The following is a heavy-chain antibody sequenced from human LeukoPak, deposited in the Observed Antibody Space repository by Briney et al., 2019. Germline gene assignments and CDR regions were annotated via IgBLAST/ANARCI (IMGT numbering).Heavy chain of an antibody. CDR1: GFTFSNYW. D-gene: IGHD2-21*02. V-gene: IGHV3-7*01. J-gene: IGHJ4*02. CDR3: VRDWGDSGDY. CDR2: IMQDGSER. Sequence: PGGSLRLSCAASGFTFSNYWMTWVRQAPGTGLEWVANIMQDGSERFYVDSVKGRFTISRDNAQNSLYLQMNSLRIEDTAVYYCVRDWGDSGDYWGQGTLVTVSS.